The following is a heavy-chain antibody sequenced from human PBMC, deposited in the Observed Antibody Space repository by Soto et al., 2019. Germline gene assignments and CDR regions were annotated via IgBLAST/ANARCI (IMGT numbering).Heavy chain of an antibody. V-gene: IGHV3-9*01. Sequence: EVQLVESGGGLVQPGRSLRLSCAASGFTFDDYAMHWVRQAPGKGLEWVSGISWNSGSIGYADSVKGRFTISRDNAKNSRYLQMNSLRAEDTALYYCAKSDSSGWYGEFAWFDPWGQGTLVTVSS. CDR1: GFTFDDYA. CDR2: ISWNSGSI. CDR3: AKSDSSGWYGEFAWFDP. J-gene: IGHJ5*02. D-gene: IGHD6-19*01.